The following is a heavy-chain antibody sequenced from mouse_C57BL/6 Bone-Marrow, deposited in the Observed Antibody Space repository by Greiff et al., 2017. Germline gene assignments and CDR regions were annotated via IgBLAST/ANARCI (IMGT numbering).Heavy chain of an antibody. J-gene: IGHJ3*01. CDR2: IYPGDGDT. Sequence: VKLVESGPELVKPGASVKISCKASGYAFSSSWMNWVKQRPGKGLEWIGRIYPGDGDTNYNGKFKGKATLTADKSSSTAYMQLSSLTSEDSAVYFCERSHIYYYGSTFAYWCQGTLVTVSA. V-gene: IGHV1-82*01. CDR1: GYAFSSSW. CDR3: ERSHIYYYGSTFAY. D-gene: IGHD1-1*01.